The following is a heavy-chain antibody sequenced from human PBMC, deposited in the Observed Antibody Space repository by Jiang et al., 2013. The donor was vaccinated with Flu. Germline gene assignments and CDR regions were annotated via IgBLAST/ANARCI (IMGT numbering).Heavy chain of an antibody. CDR3: ARGGSGYGYAYFYGMDV. V-gene: IGHV4-61*02. CDR2: VYNSGSV. Sequence: GSGLVKPSQTLSLTCSVSGGSISSGSYYWSWIRQPAGKGLEWIGRVYNSGSVNYNPSLKSRLTISVDTSRNQFSLELSSMTAADTAVYYCARGGSGYGYAYFYGMDVWGQGTTVT. CDR1: GGSISSGSYY. D-gene: IGHD5-12*01. J-gene: IGHJ6*02.